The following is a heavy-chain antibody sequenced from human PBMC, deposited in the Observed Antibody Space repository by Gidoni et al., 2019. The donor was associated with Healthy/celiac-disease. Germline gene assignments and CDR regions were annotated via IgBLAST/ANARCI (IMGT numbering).Heavy chain of an antibody. Sequence: QVQLVESGGGVVQPGRSLRLSCAASGFHFSSYGMHWVRQAPGKGLEWVAVIWYDGSNKYYADSVKGRFTISRDNSKNTLYLQMNSLRAEDTAVYYCARDGRTLTPHGAFDIWGQGTMVTVSS. V-gene: IGHV3-33*01. D-gene: IGHD3-16*01. J-gene: IGHJ3*02. CDR1: GFHFSSYG. CDR2: IWYDGSNK. CDR3: ARDGRTLTPHGAFDI.